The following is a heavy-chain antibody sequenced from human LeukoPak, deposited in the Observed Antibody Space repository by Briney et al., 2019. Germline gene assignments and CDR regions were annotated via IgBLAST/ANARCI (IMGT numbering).Heavy chain of an antibody. J-gene: IGHJ4*02. CDR2: INPNSGGT. V-gene: IGHV1-2*02. CDR3: AREQSLGELSEGEIDY. D-gene: IGHD3-16*02. Sequence: ASVKVSCKASGYTFTGYYMHWVRQAPGQGLEWMGWINPNSGGTNYAQKFQGRVTMTRDTSISTAYMELSRLRSDDTAVYYCAREQSLGELSEGEIDYWGQGTLVTVSS. CDR1: GYTFTGYY.